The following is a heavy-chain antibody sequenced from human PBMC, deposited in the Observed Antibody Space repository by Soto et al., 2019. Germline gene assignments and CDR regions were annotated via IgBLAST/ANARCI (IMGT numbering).Heavy chain of an antibody. CDR2: IKQDGREK. V-gene: IGHV3-7*03. D-gene: IGHD3-3*01. Sequence: GGSLRLSCAASGFTFSSYWMSWVRQAPGKGLEWVANIKQDGREKYYVDSVKGRFTISRDNAKNSLYLQMNSLRAEDTAVYYCARQTYDFWSESYYMDVWGKGTTVTVSS. J-gene: IGHJ6*03. CDR1: GFTFSSYW. CDR3: ARQTYDFWSESYYMDV.